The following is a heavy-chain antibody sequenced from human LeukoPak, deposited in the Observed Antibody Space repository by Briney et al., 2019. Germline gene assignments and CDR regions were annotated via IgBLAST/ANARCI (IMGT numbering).Heavy chain of an antibody. V-gene: IGHV3-23*01. D-gene: IGHD3-3*01. CDR2: ISGSGDNT. CDR1: GFTFSNYG. Sequence: GGSLRLSCAASGFTFSNYGISWVRQAPGKGLEWVSDISGSGDNTYYADSVKGRFTISRDSSNNTLYLQMNNLRPEDTAVYYCAKKSYHDVWKDHYRSHFDYWGQGTLVTVSS. J-gene: IGHJ4*02. CDR3: AKKSYHDVWKDHYRSHFDY.